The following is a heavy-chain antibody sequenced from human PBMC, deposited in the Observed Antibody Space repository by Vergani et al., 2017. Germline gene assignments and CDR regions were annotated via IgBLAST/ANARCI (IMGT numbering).Heavy chain of an antibody. V-gene: IGHV4-31*11. J-gene: IGHJ6*03. Sequence: QVQLQESGPGVVKPSQTLSLTCAVSGGSISSGDHCWTWIRQRPGKGLEWIGYIFYSGTTYDNPSLRSRLTISVDTSQNQFSLKLRSVTDADTAVYYCVTVETHVPATSHFLYMDFWAKGNTV. CDR2: IFYSGTT. CDR1: GGSISSGDHC. D-gene: IGHD1-26*01. CDR3: VTVETHVPATSHFLYMDF.